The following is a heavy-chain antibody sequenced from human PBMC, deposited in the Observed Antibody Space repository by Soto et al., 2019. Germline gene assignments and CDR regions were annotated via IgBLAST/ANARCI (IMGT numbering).Heavy chain of an antibody. CDR3: ARGPAAAGNWYFDF. J-gene: IGHJ2*01. CDR1: GGSFNYHY. V-gene: IGHV4-34*02. Sequence: QVQLQQWGTGLLKPSETLSLTCAVSGGSFNYHYWSWLRQPPGKGLEWLGEIIRDGGAHYNPSLKSRVTITLDSIKKQGSLKLDSVTAADTAVYFCARGPAAAGNWYFDFWGRGTLVTVSS. D-gene: IGHD6-13*01. CDR2: IIRDGGA.